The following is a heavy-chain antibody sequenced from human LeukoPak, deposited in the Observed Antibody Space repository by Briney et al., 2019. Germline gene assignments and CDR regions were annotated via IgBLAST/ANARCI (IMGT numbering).Heavy chain of an antibody. CDR2: IYSGGST. Sequence: ETLSLTCTVSGGSISSYYWSWVRQAPGKGLEWVSVIYSGGSTYYADSVKGRFTISRHNSKNTLYLQMNSLRAEDTAVYYCAREMVEMATIALSRWFDPWGQGTLVTVSS. CDR3: AREMVEMATIALSRWFDP. D-gene: IGHD5-24*01. V-gene: IGHV3-53*04. J-gene: IGHJ5*02. CDR1: GGSISSYY.